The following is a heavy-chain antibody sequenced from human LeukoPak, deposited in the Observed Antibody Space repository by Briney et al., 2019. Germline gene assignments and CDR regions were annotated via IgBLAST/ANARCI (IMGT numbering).Heavy chain of an antibody. V-gene: IGHV3-30*18. CDR2: ISYDGNYQ. Sequence: TGGSLRLSCAASGFTFFSYGIHWVRQAPGKGLEWVAVISYDGNYQYHADSVKGRITISRDNSKNTVDLHLNSLRVEDTAVYYCAKDRRMMSPHYGMDVWGQGTTVTVSS. CDR1: GFTFFSYG. J-gene: IGHJ6*02. D-gene: IGHD3-16*01. CDR3: AKDRRMMSPHYGMDV.